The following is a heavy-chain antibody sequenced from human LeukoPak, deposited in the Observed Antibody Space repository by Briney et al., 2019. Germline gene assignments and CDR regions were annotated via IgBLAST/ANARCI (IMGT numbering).Heavy chain of an antibody. CDR1: GFTLSDYV. CDR3: ARALRGNNYYVDY. J-gene: IGHJ4*02. V-gene: IGHV3-23*01. CDR2: IGESGGST. D-gene: IGHD1-1*01. Sequence: GGSLRLSCSASGFTLSDYVMRWVRQAPEKGLEWVSSIGESGGSTYYADSVKGRFTISRDTSKNTLYLQMNSLRAEDTAIYYCARALRGNNYYVDYWGQGTLVTVSS.